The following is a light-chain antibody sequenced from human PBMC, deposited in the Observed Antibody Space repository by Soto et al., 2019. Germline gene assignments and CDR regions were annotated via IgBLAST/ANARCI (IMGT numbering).Light chain of an antibody. CDR2: GAS. CDR3: QQYNKWPPLT. Sequence: EIVMTQSPANLSVSPGERATLSCRASQSVSSNLAWYQQKPGQPPRLLIYGASTRATGIPARFSGSGSGTEFTLTISSLQSEDFAVYYCQQYNKWPPLTFGGGTKVEIK. CDR1: QSVSSN. J-gene: IGKJ4*01. V-gene: IGKV3-15*01.